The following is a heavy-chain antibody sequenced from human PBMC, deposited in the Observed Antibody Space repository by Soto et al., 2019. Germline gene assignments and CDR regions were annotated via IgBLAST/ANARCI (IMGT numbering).Heavy chain of an antibody. V-gene: IGHV3-30*18. CDR1: GFTFSSYG. J-gene: IGHJ4*02. Sequence: QVQLVESGGGVVQPGRSLRLSCAASGFTFSSYGMHWVRQAPGKGLEWVAVISYDGSNKYYADSVKGRFTISRDNSKNTLYLQMNSLRAEDTAVYYCAKDYNYYDSSGPPGFDYWGQGTLVTVSS. D-gene: IGHD3-22*01. CDR2: ISYDGSNK. CDR3: AKDYNYYDSSGPPGFDY.